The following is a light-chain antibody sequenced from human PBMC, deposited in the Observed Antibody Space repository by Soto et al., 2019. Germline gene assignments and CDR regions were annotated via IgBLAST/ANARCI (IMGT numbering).Light chain of an antibody. Sequence: EIVLTQSPGTLSLSPGERATLSCRASQGIGDTLAWYQHKPGQTPRLLIYDTSTRATGVPTRFSGSRSGAEFTLTINGLQSEDFAVYYCQPYNNWPLTFGGGTKVDIK. V-gene: IGKV3-15*01. CDR2: DTS. J-gene: IGKJ4*01. CDR1: QGIGDT. CDR3: QPYNNWPLT.